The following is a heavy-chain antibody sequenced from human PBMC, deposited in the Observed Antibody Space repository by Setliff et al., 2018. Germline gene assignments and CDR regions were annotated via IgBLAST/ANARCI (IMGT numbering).Heavy chain of an antibody. J-gene: IGHJ5*02. CDR3: AFEYGPNWFDP. CDR1: GYTFTSYG. V-gene: IGHV1-18*01. CDR2: ISAYNGNT. Sequence: ASVKVSCKASGYTFTSYGISWVRQAPGQGLEWMGWISAYNGNTNYAQKFQGRVTMTRDTSTSTVYMVLNNLRSEDTALYYCAFEYGPNWFDPWGQGTLVTVSS. D-gene: IGHD3-10*01.